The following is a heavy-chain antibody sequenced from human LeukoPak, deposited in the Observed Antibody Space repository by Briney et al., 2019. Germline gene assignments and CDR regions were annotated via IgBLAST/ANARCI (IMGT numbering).Heavy chain of an antibody. Sequence: GGSLRLSCAASGFTFSSYEMNWVRQAPGKGLEWVSYISSSGSIIYYADSVKGRFTISRDNAKNSLYLQMNSLRAEDTAVHYCARDLKDFWSGYAHYFDYWGQGTLVTVSS. CDR1: GFTFSSYE. V-gene: IGHV3-48*03. CDR3: ARDLKDFWSGYAHYFDY. J-gene: IGHJ4*02. D-gene: IGHD3-3*01. CDR2: ISSSGSII.